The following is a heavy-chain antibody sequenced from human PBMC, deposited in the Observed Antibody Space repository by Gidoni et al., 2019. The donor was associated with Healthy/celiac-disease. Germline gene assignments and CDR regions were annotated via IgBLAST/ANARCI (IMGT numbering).Heavy chain of an antibody. CDR3: ARGRGWLLGGYYFDY. D-gene: IGHD5-12*01. CDR2: INHSGST. Sequence: QVQLQQWGAGLLKPSETLSLTCAVYGGSFSGYYWSWIRQPPGKGLAWIGEINHSGSTNYNPSLKSRVTISVDTSKNQFSLKLSSVTAADTAVYYCARGRGWLLGGYYFDYWGQGTLVTVSS. V-gene: IGHV4-34*01. CDR1: GGSFSGYY. J-gene: IGHJ4*02.